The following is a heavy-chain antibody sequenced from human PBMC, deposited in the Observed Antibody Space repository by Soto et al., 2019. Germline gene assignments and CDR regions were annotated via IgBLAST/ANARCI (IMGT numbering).Heavy chain of an antibody. CDR3: ARVGEFSSSWYHDAFDI. CDR1: GGSFSGYY. J-gene: IGHJ3*02. D-gene: IGHD6-13*01. Sequence: QVQLQQWGAGLLKPSETLSLTCAVYGGSFSGYYWSWIRQPPGKGLEWIGEINHSGSTNYNPSLNSRVTISVDTSKNQFSLKLSSVTAADTAVYYCARVGEFSSSWYHDAFDIWGQGTMVTVSS. V-gene: IGHV4-34*01. CDR2: INHSGST.